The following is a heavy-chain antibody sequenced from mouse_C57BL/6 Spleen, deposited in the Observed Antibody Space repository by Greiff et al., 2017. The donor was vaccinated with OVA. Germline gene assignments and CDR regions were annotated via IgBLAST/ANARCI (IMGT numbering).Heavy chain of an antibody. CDR1: GYTFTSYW. J-gene: IGHJ4*01. CDR3: AWGTPYAMDY. Sequence: QVQLQQPGAELVRPGSSVKLSCKASGYTFTSYWMHWVKQRPIQGLEWIGNIDPSDSETHYNQKFKDKATLTVDKSSSTAYMQLSSLTSEDSAVYYCAWGTPYAMDYWGQGTSVTVSS. V-gene: IGHV1-52*01. D-gene: IGHD3-3*01. CDR2: IDPSDSET.